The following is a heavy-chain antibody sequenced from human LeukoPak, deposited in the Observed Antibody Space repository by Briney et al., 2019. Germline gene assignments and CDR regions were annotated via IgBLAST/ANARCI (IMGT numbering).Heavy chain of an antibody. J-gene: IGHJ4*02. V-gene: IGHV1-69*05. D-gene: IGHD2-21*02. Sequence: ASVKASCKASGGTFSSYAISWVRQAPGQGLEWMGGIIPIFGTANYAQKFQGRVTTTTDESTSTAYMELSSLRSEDTAVYYCARGVVVTAIENFDYWGQGTLVTVSS. CDR3: ARGVVVTAIENFDY. CDR2: IIPIFGTA. CDR1: GGTFSSYA.